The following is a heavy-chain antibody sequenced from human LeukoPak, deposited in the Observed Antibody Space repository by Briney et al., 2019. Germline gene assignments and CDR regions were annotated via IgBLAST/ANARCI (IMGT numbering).Heavy chain of an antibody. CDR2: INHSGST. Sequence: SETLSLTCAVYGGSFSGYYWSWIRQPPGKGLEWIGQINHSGSTNYNPSLKSRVTISVDTSKNQFSLKLSSVTAADTAVYYCARGTAYYYDSSGYYYVYYFDYWGQGTLVTVSS. J-gene: IGHJ4*02. V-gene: IGHV4-34*01. CDR3: ARGTAYYYDSSGYYYVYYFDY. CDR1: GGSFSGYY. D-gene: IGHD3-22*01.